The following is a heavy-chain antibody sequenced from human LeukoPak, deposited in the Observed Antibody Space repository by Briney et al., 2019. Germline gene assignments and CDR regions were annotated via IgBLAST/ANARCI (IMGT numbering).Heavy chain of an antibody. J-gene: IGHJ1*01. CDR2: LYSGGNT. D-gene: IGHD2-15*01. V-gene: IGHV3-66*02. CDR1: GFSVSSNY. CDR3: ATSYCSGGSCYPQYFQH. Sequence: PGGSLRLSCAASGFSVSSNYMSWVRQAPGKGLEWVSLLYSGGNTYYADSAKGRFTISRYNSKNTLYLQMNSLRAEDTAVYYCATSYCSGGSCYPQYFQHWGQGTLVTVSS.